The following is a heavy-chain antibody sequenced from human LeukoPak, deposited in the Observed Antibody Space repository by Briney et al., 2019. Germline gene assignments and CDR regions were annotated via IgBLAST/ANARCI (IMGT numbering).Heavy chain of an antibody. CDR1: GFTFSSYW. Sequence: GGSLRLSCAASGFTFSSYWMHWVRQAPGKGLVWVSRINSDGSSTSYADSVKGRFTISRDNSENTLYLEMNSLRAEDTAVYYCARGNDIVGDSKGIDYWGQGTLVTVSS. V-gene: IGHV3-74*01. CDR2: INSDGSST. CDR3: ARGNDIVGDSKGIDY. D-gene: IGHD1-26*01. J-gene: IGHJ4*02.